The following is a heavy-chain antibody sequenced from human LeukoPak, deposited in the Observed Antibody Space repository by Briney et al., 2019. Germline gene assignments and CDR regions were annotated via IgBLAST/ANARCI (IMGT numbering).Heavy chain of an antibody. Sequence: GGSLRLSCAASGFTFSSHWMHWVSQALGKGLVWVSRINTDGSSTNYADSVMGRFTISRDNAKNTLYLLMDSLRAEDTAVYYCVGGGSGKRYGVDYWGQGTLVTVSS. V-gene: IGHV3-74*01. D-gene: IGHD2-8*01. J-gene: IGHJ4*02. CDR1: GFTFSSHW. CDR2: INTDGSST. CDR3: VGGGSGKRYGVDY.